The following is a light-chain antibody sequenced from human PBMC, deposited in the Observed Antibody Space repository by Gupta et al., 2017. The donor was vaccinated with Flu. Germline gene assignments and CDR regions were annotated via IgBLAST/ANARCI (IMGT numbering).Light chain of an antibody. V-gene: IGKV3-20*01. CDR2: GAS. J-gene: IGKJ1*01. Sequence: ENVLTQSPGTVSLSPGERATLSCRASQSVRNNYVAWYQQKPGQAPRLFIYGASSRATDIPERFSGSGSGTDFTLTISRLETEDFAVYYCQQYGRSPTFGQGTKVEIK. CDR3: QQYGRSPT. CDR1: QSVRNNY.